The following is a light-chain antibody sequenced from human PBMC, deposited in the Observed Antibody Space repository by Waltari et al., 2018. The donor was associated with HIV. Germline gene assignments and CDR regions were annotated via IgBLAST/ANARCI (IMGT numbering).Light chain of an antibody. CDR1: ALPKHH. CDR2: KDS. V-gene: IGLV3-25*03. J-gene: IGLJ2*01. CDR3: QSGHNSDSI. Sequence: SYELTQAPSVSVSPGQTAKLTCSGDALPKHHVYWYQQKPGQSPLMMIFKDSERPSEIPARFSASSSGSTSILTISGVQAEDEADYYCQSGHNSDSIFGGGTKLTVL.